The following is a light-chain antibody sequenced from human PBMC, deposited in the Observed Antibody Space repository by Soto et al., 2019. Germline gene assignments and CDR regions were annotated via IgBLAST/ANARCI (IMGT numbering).Light chain of an antibody. V-gene: IGKV1-39*01. J-gene: IGKJ3*01. CDR1: QSISSY. Sequence: DIQMTQSPSSLSASVGDRVTITCRASQSISSYLNCYQQKPGKPPKLLIYAASSLQSGVTSRVSGSGSRTDFTVTISSLQHEDFATDYWQQSYSTPRTFGPGTNVDIK. CDR2: AAS. CDR3: QQSYSTPRT.